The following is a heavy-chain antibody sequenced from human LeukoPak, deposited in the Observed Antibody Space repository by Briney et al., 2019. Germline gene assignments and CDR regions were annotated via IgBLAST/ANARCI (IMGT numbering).Heavy chain of an antibody. D-gene: IGHD3-22*01. CDR2: MYSGGQT. V-gene: IGHV3-66*02. Sequence: GGSLRPSCAASGFTVSSNYMSWVRQAPGKGLEWVAVMYSGGQTYYAGSVRGRFTISRDTSKNTLYLQMDSLRSEDTAEYYCARARCDSCGYGSWGQGTLVTVSS. CDR3: ARARCDSCGYGS. J-gene: IGHJ5*02. CDR1: GFTVSSNY.